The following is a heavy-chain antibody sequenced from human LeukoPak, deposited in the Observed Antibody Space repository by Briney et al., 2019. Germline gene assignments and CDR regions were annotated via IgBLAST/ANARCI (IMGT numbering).Heavy chain of an antibody. CDR1: GFTFSSYA. J-gene: IGHJ6*02. Sequence: PGGSLRLSCAASGFTFSSYAMHWVRQAPGKGLEWVAVISYDGSNKYYADSVKGRFTISRDNSKNTLYLQMNSLRAEDTAVYYCAREEVPASYYYYYGMDVWGQGTTVTVSS. D-gene: IGHD2-2*01. CDR3: AREEVPASYYYYYGMDV. CDR2: ISYDGSNK. V-gene: IGHV3-30-3*01.